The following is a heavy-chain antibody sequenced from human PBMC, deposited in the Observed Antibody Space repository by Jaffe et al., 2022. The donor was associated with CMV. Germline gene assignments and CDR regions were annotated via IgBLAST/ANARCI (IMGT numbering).Heavy chain of an antibody. D-gene: IGHD3-16*01. J-gene: IGHJ3*02. V-gene: IGHV3-23*04. CDR2: ISGSGGST. Sequence: EVQLVESGGGLVQPGGSLRLSCAASGFTFSSYAMSWVRQAPGKGLEWVSAISGSGGSTYYADSVKGRFTISRDNSKNTLYLQMNSLRAEDTAVYYCAKDQADGDYVWGSYGTYAFDIWGQGTMVTVSS. CDR3: AKDQADGDYVWGSYGTYAFDI. CDR1: GFTFSSYA.